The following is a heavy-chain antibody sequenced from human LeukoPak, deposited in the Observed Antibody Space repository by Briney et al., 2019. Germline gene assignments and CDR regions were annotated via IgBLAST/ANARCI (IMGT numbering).Heavy chain of an antibody. V-gene: IGHV3-30*02. D-gene: IGHD3-22*01. J-gene: IGHJ3*02. Sequence: GGSLRLSCAASGFTFSSYGMHWVRQAPGKGLEWVAFIRCDGSNKYYADFVKGRFTISRDNSKNTLYLQMNSLRAEDTAVYYCAKDLYYYDSSGYYLDAFDIWGQGTMVTVSS. CDR1: GFTFSSYG. CDR2: IRCDGSNK. CDR3: AKDLYYYDSSGYYLDAFDI.